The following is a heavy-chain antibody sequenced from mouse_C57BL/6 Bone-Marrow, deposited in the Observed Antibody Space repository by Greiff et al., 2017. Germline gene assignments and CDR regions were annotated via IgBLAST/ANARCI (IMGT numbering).Heavy chain of an antibody. CDR2: LSAGGSYT. Sequence: EVMLVESGGGLVKPGGSLKLSCAASGFTFSSYAMSWVRQTPEKRLEWVATLSAGGSYTYYPDNVKGRFTISRDNAKNNLYLQMSHLKSEDTAMYYCARDGWRFAYWGQGTLVTVSA. CDR1: GFTFSSYA. D-gene: IGHD2-3*01. J-gene: IGHJ3*01. CDR3: ARDGWRFAY. V-gene: IGHV5-4*01.